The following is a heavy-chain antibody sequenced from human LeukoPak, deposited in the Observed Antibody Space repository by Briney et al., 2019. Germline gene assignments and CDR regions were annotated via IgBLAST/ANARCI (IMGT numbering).Heavy chain of an antibody. J-gene: IGHJ4*02. D-gene: IGHD4-11*01. CDR1: GYTFTGYY. V-gene: IGHV1-2*02. CDR3: ARGRGTTTVTTNLDHY. Sequence: ASVKVSCKASGYTFTGYYMHWVRQAPGQGLEWMGWINPNSGTTNYAQKFQGRVTLTRDTSISTAYMELNSLMSDDTAVYYCARGRGTTTVTTNLDHYWGQGTLVIVSS. CDR2: INPNSGTT.